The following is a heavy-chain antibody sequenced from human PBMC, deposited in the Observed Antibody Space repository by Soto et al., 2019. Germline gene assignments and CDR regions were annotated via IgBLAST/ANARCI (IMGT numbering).Heavy chain of an antibody. CDR3: ATSVGIAPTGEDGMDV. D-gene: IGHD2-8*02. Sequence: QVQLVQSGAEVKTPGSSVKVSCKVSGGSFHSSAINWLRQAPGQGPEWIGGIIPILTTPNYAQKFQGRVTIVADESTTTVYMELSSLKFEDTAVYYCATSVGIAPTGEDGMDVWGQGTSVTVSS. V-gene: IGHV1-69*01. CDR1: GGSFHSSA. CDR2: IIPILTTP. J-gene: IGHJ6*02.